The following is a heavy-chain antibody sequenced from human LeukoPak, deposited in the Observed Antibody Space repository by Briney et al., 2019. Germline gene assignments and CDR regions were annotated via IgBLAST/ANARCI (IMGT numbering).Heavy chain of an antibody. CDR2: INHSGST. Sequence: PSETLSLTCTVSGGSISSYYWSWIRQPPGKGLEWIGEINHSGSTNYNPSPKSRVTISVDTSKNQFSLKLSSVTAADTAVYYCARRRDGYRSYYFDYWGQGTLVTVSS. J-gene: IGHJ4*02. D-gene: IGHD5-24*01. V-gene: IGHV4-34*01. CDR3: ARRRDGYRSYYFDY. CDR1: GGSISSYY.